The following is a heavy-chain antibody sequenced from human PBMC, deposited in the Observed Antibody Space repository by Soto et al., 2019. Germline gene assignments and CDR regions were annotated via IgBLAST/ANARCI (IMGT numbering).Heavy chain of an antibody. Sequence: QVQLQESGPGLVKPSETLSLTCTVSGGSVSSGSYYWSWIRQPPGKGLEWIGYIYYSGSTNYNPSLKSRVTISVDTSKNQFSLKLSSVTAADTAVYYCAREAYCGGDCYSGPVDYWGQGTLVTVSS. D-gene: IGHD2-21*02. CDR3: AREAYCGGDCYSGPVDY. V-gene: IGHV4-61*01. CDR1: GGSVSSGSYY. J-gene: IGHJ4*02. CDR2: IYYSGST.